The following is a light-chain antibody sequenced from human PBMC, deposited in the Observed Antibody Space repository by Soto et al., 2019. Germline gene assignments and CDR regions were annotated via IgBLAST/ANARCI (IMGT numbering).Light chain of an antibody. J-gene: IGKJ1*01. V-gene: IGKV3-20*01. CDR1: QSVSSSY. CDR2: GAS. CDR3: QQYGNSPPWT. Sequence: EIVLTQSPGTLSSSPGERVTLSCSASQSVSSSYVAWYQQKPGQAPRLLIYGASSRVTGIPDRFRGSGSGSDFTLTNARVEPEDFAVYYCQQYGNSPPWTFGQGTKVEIK.